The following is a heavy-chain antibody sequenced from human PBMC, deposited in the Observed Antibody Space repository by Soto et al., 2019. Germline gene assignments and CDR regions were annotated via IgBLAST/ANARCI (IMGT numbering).Heavy chain of an antibody. Sequence: HLQQSGPGLVRPSETLSLTCSVSGGSVSRSNTYWAWIRQPPGGGLEWIGSIFYTGSTYISPSSKCRDPIPVATSRDPSSRCLSPVPPANRALNSGAGHPEAALVVTQGRLFNPWGKGPWSPSPQ. J-gene: IGHJ5*02. CDR3: AGHPEAALVVTQGRLFNP. V-gene: IGHV4-39*01. CDR2: IFYTGST. CDR1: GGSVSRSNTY. D-gene: IGHD2-21*01.